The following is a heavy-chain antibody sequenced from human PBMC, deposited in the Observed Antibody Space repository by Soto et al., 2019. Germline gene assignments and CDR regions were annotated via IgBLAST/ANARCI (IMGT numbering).Heavy chain of an antibody. CDR2: ISSSSSYI. D-gene: IGHD1-26*01. CDR1: GFTFSSYS. V-gene: IGHV3-21*01. CDR3: ARDLLLSGYSGSHIGLVDY. Sequence: PGGSLGLSCAASGFTFSSYSMNWVRQAPGKGLEWVSSISSSSSYIYYADSVKGRFTISRDNAKNSLYLQMNSLRAEDTAVYYCARDLLLSGYSGSHIGLVDYWGQGTLVTLSS. J-gene: IGHJ4*02.